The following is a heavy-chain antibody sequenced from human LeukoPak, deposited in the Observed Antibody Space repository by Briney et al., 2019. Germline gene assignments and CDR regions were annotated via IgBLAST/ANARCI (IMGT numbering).Heavy chain of an antibody. CDR3: ARDPSQGDS. CDR1: GFTFTNYG. CDR2: ISYDGSTK. Sequence: GGSLRLSCAASGFTFTNYGMTWVRQAPGKGLEWVTVISYDGSTKYYGDSVKGRFTISRDNANNTLYLQMNSLRAEDTAVYYCARDPSQGDSWGLGTLVTVSS. J-gene: IGHJ4*02. V-gene: IGHV3-30*03.